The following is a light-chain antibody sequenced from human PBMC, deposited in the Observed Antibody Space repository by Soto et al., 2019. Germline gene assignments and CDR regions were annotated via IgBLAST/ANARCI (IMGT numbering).Light chain of an antibody. J-gene: IGKJ5*01. V-gene: IGKV3-15*01. CDR1: QSISSC. CDR2: GVS. Sequence: EIVMTQSPETLSVSAGERATLSCRATQSISSCLAWYQLKPGQAPRLLIYGVSTRATGIPARFSGSGSGTEFTLTISSLQSEDVAVYYCQQYSDWPSITFGQGTRLEIK. CDR3: QQYSDWPSIT.